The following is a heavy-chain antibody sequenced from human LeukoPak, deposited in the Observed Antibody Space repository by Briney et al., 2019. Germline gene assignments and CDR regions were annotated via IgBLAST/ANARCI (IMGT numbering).Heavy chain of an antibody. CDR1: GFTFSSYA. D-gene: IGHD3-3*01. Sequence: GGSLRLSCAASGFTFSSYAMSWVRQAPGKGLEWVSAISGSGGSTYYADSVKGRFTISRDNSRNTLYLQMNSLRADDTARYYCAKDFVYGSRFPRPLDYWGQGTLVTVSS. CDR3: AKDFVYGSRFPRPLDY. CDR2: ISGSGGST. V-gene: IGHV3-23*01. J-gene: IGHJ4*02.